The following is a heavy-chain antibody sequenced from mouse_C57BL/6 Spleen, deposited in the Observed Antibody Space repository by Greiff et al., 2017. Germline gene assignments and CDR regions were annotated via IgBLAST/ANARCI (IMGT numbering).Heavy chain of an antibody. CDR3: ARGRRAVVAKGDWYFDV. CDR2: ISSGSSTI. Sequence: EVQVVESGGGLVKPGGSLKLSCAASGFTFSDYGMHWVRQAPEKGLEWVAYISSGSSTIYYADTVKGRFTISRDNAKNTLFLQMTSLRSEDTAMYYCARGRRAVVAKGDWYFDVWGTGTTVTVSS. CDR1: GFTFSDYG. J-gene: IGHJ1*03. D-gene: IGHD1-1*01. V-gene: IGHV5-17*01.